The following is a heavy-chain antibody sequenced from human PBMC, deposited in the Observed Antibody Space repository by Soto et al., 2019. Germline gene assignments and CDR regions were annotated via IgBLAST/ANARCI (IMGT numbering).Heavy chain of an antibody. CDR3: ARERDDILTGSYYHYRKDV. Sequence: PGGSLRLSCAASGFTVSSNYMSWVRQAPGKGLEWVSVIYSGGSTYYADSVKGRFTISRDNSKNTLYLQMNSLRAEDTAVYYCARERDDILTGSYYHYRKDVWCQGTTVPVS. CDR1: GFTVSSNY. V-gene: IGHV3-66*01. J-gene: IGHJ6*02. CDR2: IYSGGST. D-gene: IGHD3-9*01.